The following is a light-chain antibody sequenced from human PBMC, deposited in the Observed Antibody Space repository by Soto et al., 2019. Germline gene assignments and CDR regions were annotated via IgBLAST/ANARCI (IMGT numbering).Light chain of an antibody. CDR3: SSYTSSSTVL. V-gene: IGLV2-14*01. Sequence: QSALTQPASVSGSLGQSITISCTGTSSDVGGYNYVSWYQQHPGKDPKVVIFEVTKRPSGVSSCFSGSKSGNTASLTVSGLQAEDEGDYYCSSYTSSSTVLFGGGTKVTVL. CDR1: SSDVGGYNY. J-gene: IGLJ2*01. CDR2: EVT.